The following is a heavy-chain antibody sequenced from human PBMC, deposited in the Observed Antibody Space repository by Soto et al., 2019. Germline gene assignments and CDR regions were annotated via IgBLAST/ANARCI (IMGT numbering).Heavy chain of an antibody. V-gene: IGHV1-2*04. D-gene: IGHD3-16*01. CDR3: ATIGGGSKAPLYYYYYGMDV. Sequence: ASVKVSCKASGYTFTGYYMHWVRQAPGQGLEWMGWINPNSGGTNYAQKFQGWVTMTRDTSTDTAYMELSSLRSEDTAVYYCATIGGGSKAPLYYYYYGMDVWGQGTTVTVSS. J-gene: IGHJ6*02. CDR1: GYTFTGYY. CDR2: INPNSGGT.